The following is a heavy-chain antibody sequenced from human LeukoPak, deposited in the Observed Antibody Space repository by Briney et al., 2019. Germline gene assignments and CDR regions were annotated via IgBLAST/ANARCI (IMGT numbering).Heavy chain of an antibody. D-gene: IGHD2-15*01. CDR1: GFTFSSYS. V-gene: IGHV3-21*01. CDR3: ARDSSCSGGSCYFYGAFDI. J-gene: IGHJ3*02. Sequence: GGSLRLSCAASGFTFSSYSMNWVREAPGKGLEWVSSISSSSSYIYYADSVKGRFTISRDNAKNSLYLQMNSLRAEDTAVYYCARDSSCSGGSCYFYGAFDIWGQGTMVTVSS. CDR2: ISSSSSYI.